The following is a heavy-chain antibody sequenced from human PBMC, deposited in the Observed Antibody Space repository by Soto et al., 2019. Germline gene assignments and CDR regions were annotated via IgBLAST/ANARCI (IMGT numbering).Heavy chain of an antibody. CDR3: ARVPYYYDSSGSRSGGYFDY. CDR2: ISAYNGDT. D-gene: IGHD3-22*01. CDR1: GYTFTSYG. J-gene: IGHJ4*02. Sequence: ASVKVSCKASGYTFTSYGISWVRQAPGQGLEWMGWISAYNGDTNYAQKLQGRVTMTTDTSTSTAYMELRSLRFDDTAVYYCARVPYYYDSSGSRSGGYFDYWGQGTLVTVSS. V-gene: IGHV1-18*01.